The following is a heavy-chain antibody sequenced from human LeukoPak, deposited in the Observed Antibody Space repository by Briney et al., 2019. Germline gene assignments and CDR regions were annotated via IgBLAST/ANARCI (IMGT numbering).Heavy chain of an antibody. CDR2: INPNSGGT. CDR1: GYTFTGYY. D-gene: IGHD4-23*01. Sequence: ASVKVSCKASGYTFTGYYMHWVRQAPGQGLEWMGRINPNSGGTNYAQKFQGRVTMTRDTSISTAYMELSRLRSDDTAVYYCARDADYGGNLPKPVDYWGQGTLVTVSS. J-gene: IGHJ4*02. V-gene: IGHV1-2*06. CDR3: ARDADYGGNLPKPVDY.